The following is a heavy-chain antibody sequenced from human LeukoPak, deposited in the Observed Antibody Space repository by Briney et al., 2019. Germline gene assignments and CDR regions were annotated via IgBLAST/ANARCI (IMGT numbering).Heavy chain of an antibody. J-gene: IGHJ4*02. Sequence: SETLSLACAVYGGSFSGYYWSWIRQPPGKGLEWIGEINHSGSTNYNPSLKSRVTISVDTSKNQFSLKLSSATAADTAVYYCAGYSSIAARIDYWGQGTLVTVSS. CDR1: GGSFSGYY. CDR3: AGYSSIAARIDY. D-gene: IGHD6-6*01. CDR2: INHSGST. V-gene: IGHV4-34*01.